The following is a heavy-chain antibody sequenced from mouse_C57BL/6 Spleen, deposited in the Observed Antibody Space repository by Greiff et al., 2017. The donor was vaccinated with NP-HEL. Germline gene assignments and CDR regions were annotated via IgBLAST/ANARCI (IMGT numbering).Heavy chain of an antibody. J-gene: IGHJ2*01. Sequence: VQLQQPGAELVKPGASVKLSCKASGYTFTSYWMHWVKQRPGLGLEWIGRIDPNSGGTKYNEKFKSKATLTVDKPSSTAYMRLSSLTSEDSAVYYCARDGNYDYWGQGTTLTVSS. CDR2: IDPNSGGT. CDR3: ARDGNYDY. V-gene: IGHV1-72*01. CDR1: GYTFTSYW. D-gene: IGHD2-1*01.